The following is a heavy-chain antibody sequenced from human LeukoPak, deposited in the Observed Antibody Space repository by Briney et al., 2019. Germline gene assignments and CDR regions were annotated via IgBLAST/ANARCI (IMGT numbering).Heavy chain of an antibody. D-gene: IGHD5-24*01. CDR3: ARGVERINFDY. CDR2: INHSGST. J-gene: IGHJ4*02. V-gene: IGHV4-34*01. Sequence: PSETLSLTCAVYGGSLSGYYWSWIRQPPGKGLEWIGEINHSGSTNYSPSLKSRVTISVDTSKNQFSLKLSSVTAADTAVYYCARGVERINFDYWGQGTPVTVSS. CDR1: GGSLSGYY.